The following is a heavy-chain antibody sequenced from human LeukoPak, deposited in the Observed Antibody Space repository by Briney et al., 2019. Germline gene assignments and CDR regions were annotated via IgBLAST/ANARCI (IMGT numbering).Heavy chain of an antibody. D-gene: IGHD2-2*01. Sequence: ASVKVSCKASGYTSTKYAMHWVRQAPGQTLEWMAWINAGNGNTKYSQKFQGRVTIARDTSASIAYMELSSLRSEDTAVYYCAREACSSTRCYDLAFDIWGQGTMVTVSS. CDR2: INAGNGNT. V-gene: IGHV1-3*01. J-gene: IGHJ3*02. CDR3: AREACSSTRCYDLAFDI. CDR1: GYTSTKYA.